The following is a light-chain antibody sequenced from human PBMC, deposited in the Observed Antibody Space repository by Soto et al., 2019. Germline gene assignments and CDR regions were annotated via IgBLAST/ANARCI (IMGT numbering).Light chain of an antibody. CDR1: QSISGS. V-gene: IGKV1-5*03. CDR3: LHHYTYWRVA. J-gene: IGKJ3*01. Sequence: DIQMTQSPSTLSASVGDRVTITCRASQSISGSLAWYQQKPGKAPKLLIFQATTLETGVPSRFSGSGSGTEFTLTISSLQPDDFATYYCLHHYTYWRVAFGPGTKVDIK. CDR2: QAT.